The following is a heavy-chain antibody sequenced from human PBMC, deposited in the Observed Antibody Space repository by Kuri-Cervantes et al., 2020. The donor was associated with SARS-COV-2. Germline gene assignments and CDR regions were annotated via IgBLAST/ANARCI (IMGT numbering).Heavy chain of an antibody. J-gene: IGHJ4*02. D-gene: IGHD3-10*01. CDR2: IWYDGSNK. V-gene: IGHV3-33*01. CDR3: ARDLGFGELESDY. Sequence: GGSLRLSCAASGFTFSSYGMHWVRQAPGKGLEWVAVIWYDGSNKYCADSVKGRFTISRDNSKNTLYLQMNSLRAEDTAVYYCARDLGFGELESDYWGQGTLVTVSS. CDR1: GFTFSSYG.